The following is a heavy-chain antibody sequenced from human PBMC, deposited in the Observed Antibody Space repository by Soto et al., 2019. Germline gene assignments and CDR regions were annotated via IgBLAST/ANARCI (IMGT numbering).Heavy chain of an antibody. D-gene: IGHD6-13*01. J-gene: IGHJ4*02. Sequence: QITLKESGPTLVKPTQTLTLTCTFSGFSLYTSGVGVGWIRQPPGKALEWLALIYWDDDERYSPSLKTRLAITKDTSKNQAVLTLTNMDPVDTATYYCARRGSSSISVDYWGQGTLVTVSS. CDR1: GFSLYTSGVG. V-gene: IGHV2-5*02. CDR2: IYWDDDE. CDR3: ARRGSSSISVDY.